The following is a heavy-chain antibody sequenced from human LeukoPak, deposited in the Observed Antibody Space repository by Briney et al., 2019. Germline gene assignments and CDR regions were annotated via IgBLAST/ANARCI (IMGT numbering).Heavy chain of an antibody. CDR1: GGSFSGYY. V-gene: IGHV4-34*01. Sequence: PSETLSLTCAVYGGSFSGYYWTWIRQPPGKGLEWIGEIHYSGSATYNPSLKSRVTISVDTSKNQFSLKLTSVTAADTAVYYCARLVVAATYYFDYWGQGTLVTVSS. D-gene: IGHD2-15*01. CDR2: IHYSGSA. CDR3: ARLVVAATYYFDY. J-gene: IGHJ4*02.